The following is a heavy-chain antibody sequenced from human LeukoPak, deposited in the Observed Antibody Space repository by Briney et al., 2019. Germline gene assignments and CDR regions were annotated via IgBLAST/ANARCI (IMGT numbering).Heavy chain of an antibody. CDR1: GGSISSYY. Sequence: PSETLSLTCTVSGGSISSYYWSWIRQPPGEGLEWIGYIYYSGSTNYNPSLKSRVTISVDTSKNQFSLKLSSVTAADTAVYYCARTSGSSQGVIFDYWGQGTLVTVSS. J-gene: IGHJ4*02. V-gene: IGHV4-59*01. D-gene: IGHD1-26*01. CDR3: ARTSGSSQGVIFDY. CDR2: IYYSGST.